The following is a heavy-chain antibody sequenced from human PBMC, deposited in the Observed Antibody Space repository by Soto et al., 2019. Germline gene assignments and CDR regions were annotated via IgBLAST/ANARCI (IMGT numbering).Heavy chain of an antibody. CDR2: VYPGDSDT. V-gene: IGHV5-51*01. D-gene: IGHD3-10*01. CDR3: ARHLGGLMVRGITQLIHTLDV. J-gene: IGHJ6*02. CDR1: GYTFSKYW. Sequence: GESLKISCQASGYTFSKYWIAWVRQMPGKGLEYVGIVYPGDSDTRYSPSFQGQVTISVDTSTNTAYMQWSSLKASDTAMYYCARHLGGLMVRGITQLIHTLDVWGQGTTVTVSS.